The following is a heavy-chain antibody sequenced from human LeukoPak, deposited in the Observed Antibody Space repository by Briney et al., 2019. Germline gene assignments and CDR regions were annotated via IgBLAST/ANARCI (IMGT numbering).Heavy chain of an antibody. D-gene: IGHD1-26*01. CDR1: GYTFTVYY. Sequence: ASVKVSCKASGYTFTVYYIHWVRQAPGQGPEWMGWINPNSGGANSAQKFQGRVTMTRDTSINTAYMELKRLRSDDTAVYYCGKVVNPRATSAPIDHWGQGTLVTVSS. V-gene: IGHV1-2*02. CDR3: GKVVNPRATSAPIDH. J-gene: IGHJ5*02. CDR2: INPNSGGA.